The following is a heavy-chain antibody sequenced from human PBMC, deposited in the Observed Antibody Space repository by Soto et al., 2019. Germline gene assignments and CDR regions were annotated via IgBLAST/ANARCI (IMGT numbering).Heavy chain of an antibody. Sequence: SETLSLTCTVSGGSISSGGYYWSWIRQHPGKGLEWIGYIYYSGSTYYNPSLKSRVTISVDTSKNQFSLKLSSATAADTAVYYCARALSSAQWGHFDYWGQGTLVTVSS. J-gene: IGHJ4*02. V-gene: IGHV4-31*03. CDR1: GGSISSGGYY. CDR2: IYYSGST. CDR3: ARALSSAQWGHFDY. D-gene: IGHD3-22*01.